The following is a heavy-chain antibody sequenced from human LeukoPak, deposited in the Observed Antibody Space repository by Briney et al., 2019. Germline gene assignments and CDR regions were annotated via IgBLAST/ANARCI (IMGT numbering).Heavy chain of an antibody. D-gene: IGHD5-18*01. V-gene: IGHV3-23*01. Sequence: PGGSLRLSCAASGFTFSSYAMSWVRQDPGKGLEWVSAISGSGGSTYYADSVKGRFTISRDNSKNTLYLQMNSLRAEDTAVYYCANHLEGGYSYDHWGQGTLVTVSS. CDR2: ISGSGGST. J-gene: IGHJ4*02. CDR3: ANHLEGGYSYDH. CDR1: GFTFSSYA.